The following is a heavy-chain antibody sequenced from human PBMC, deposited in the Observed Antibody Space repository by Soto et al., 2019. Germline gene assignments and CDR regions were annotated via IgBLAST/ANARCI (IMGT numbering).Heavy chain of an antibody. J-gene: IGHJ4*02. CDR2: IKPDGSDK. CDR1: GFTFHNYW. V-gene: IGHV3-7*01. CDR3: ARENYLDY. Sequence: EVQLVESGGGLVQPGGSLRLSCAASGFTFHNYWMGWVRQTPDKGLEWVANIKPDGSDKYYVDSVKGRFTISRDNAKNSLYLQMNSLRAEDTAVYYCARENYLDYWGQGTLVTVSS.